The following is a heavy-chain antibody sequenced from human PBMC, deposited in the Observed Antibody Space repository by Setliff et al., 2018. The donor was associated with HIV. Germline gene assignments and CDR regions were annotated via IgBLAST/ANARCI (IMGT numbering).Heavy chain of an antibody. CDR1: GNSLTELS. CDR2: FDPEDDET. D-gene: IGHD3-9*01. V-gene: IGHV1-24*01. Sequence: ASVKVSCKVSGNSLTELSIHWVRQAPGEGLEWMGGFDPEDDETVYAEKFQGRVTMTEDTSTDTAYMALSSLRSEDTAMYYCATSGFYDILTGPTPGVFDIWGQGTRVTVS. CDR3: ATSGFYDILTGPTPGVFDI. J-gene: IGHJ3*02.